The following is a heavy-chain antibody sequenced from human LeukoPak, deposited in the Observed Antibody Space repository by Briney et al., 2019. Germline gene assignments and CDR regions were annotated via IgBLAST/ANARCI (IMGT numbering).Heavy chain of an antibody. V-gene: IGHV1-69*05. CDR2: IIPIFGTA. Sequence: VASVKVPCKASGGTFSSYAISWVRQAPGQGLEWMGGIIPIFGTANYAQKFQGRVTITTDESTSTAYMELSSLRSEDTAVYYCASSPLYYDSSGRPFDYWGQGTLVTVSS. CDR3: ASSPLYYDSSGRPFDY. J-gene: IGHJ4*02. D-gene: IGHD3-22*01. CDR1: GGTFSSYA.